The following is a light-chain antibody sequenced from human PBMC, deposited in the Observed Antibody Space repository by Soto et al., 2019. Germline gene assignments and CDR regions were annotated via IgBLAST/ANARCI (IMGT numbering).Light chain of an antibody. Sequence: DIQMTQSPSTLPASVGDRVIITSRASQSISRWLAWYKQKPGKAPKLMIYDASSLESGVPSRFRGSGSGTEFTLTISSLKPEDFETYYCLQDYNYPRTFGQGTKVDI. CDR3: LQDYNYPRT. V-gene: IGKV1-5*01. J-gene: IGKJ1*01. CDR1: QSISRW. CDR2: DAS.